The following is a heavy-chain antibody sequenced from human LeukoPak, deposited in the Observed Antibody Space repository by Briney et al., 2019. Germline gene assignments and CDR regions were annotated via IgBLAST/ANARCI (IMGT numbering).Heavy chain of an antibody. D-gene: IGHD6-19*01. J-gene: IGHJ4*02. CDR3: AKDAGWSFDY. CDR1: GFTFSNYG. Sequence: PGGSLRLSCAASGFTFSNYGMHWVRQAPGKGLEWVAFIRHDGSDKHYAGSVKGRFTISRDNSKNTLHLQMDSLRGEDTAVYYCAKDAGWSFDYWGQGTLVTVSS. V-gene: IGHV3-30*02. CDR2: IRHDGSDK.